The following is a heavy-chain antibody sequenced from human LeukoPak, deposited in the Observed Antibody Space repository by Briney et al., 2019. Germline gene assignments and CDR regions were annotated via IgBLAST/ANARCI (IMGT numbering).Heavy chain of an antibody. Sequence: ASVKASCKASGYTFMSYGISWVRQAPGQGLEWMGWISAYDGNTNYVQKLQGRVTMTIDTSTSSAYMDLRSLRSDDTAVYYCARDDGYSYRKGVDRFDYWGQGTLVTVSS. V-gene: IGHV1-18*01. D-gene: IGHD5-18*01. CDR2: ISAYDGNT. CDR3: ARDDGYSYRKGVDRFDY. J-gene: IGHJ4*02. CDR1: GYTFMSYG.